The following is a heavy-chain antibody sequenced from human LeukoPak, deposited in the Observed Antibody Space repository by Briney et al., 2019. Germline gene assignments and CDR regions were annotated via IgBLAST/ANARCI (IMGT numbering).Heavy chain of an antibody. D-gene: IGHD5-18*01. Sequence: GGSLRLSCAASGFIFNKYWMTWFRQPPGKGLEWVSAISDSADSTYYADSVKGRFTISRDNSKNTLYLQMNSLRAEDTAVYYCAKLPDTYYFDYWGQGTLVTVSS. CDR2: ISDSADST. CDR3: AKLPDTYYFDY. V-gene: IGHV3-23*01. CDR1: GFIFNKYW. J-gene: IGHJ4*02.